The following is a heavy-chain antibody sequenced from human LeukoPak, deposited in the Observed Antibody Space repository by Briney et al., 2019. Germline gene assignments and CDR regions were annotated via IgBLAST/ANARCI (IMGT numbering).Heavy chain of an antibody. D-gene: IGHD6-13*01. Sequence: GGSLRLSCAASGFTFDDYAMHWVRQAPGKGLEWVSGISWSGGNIEYADSVKGRFTISRDNAKNSLYLQMNSLRAEDTAFYYCAKDIHSSGWFYFDYWGQGTLVTVSS. V-gene: IGHV3-9*01. CDR2: ISWSGGNI. J-gene: IGHJ4*02. CDR1: GFTFDDYA. CDR3: AKDIHSSGWFYFDY.